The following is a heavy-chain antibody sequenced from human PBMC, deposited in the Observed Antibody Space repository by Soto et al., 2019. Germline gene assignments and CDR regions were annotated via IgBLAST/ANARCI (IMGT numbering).Heavy chain of an antibody. CDR3: ARETDV. CDR2: ISGYSGNT. CDR1: GYTFASYG. J-gene: IGHJ6*02. V-gene: IGHV1-18*04. Sequence: GASVKVSCKASGYTFASYGINWVRQAPVQGLEWMGWISGYSGNTNYAQKFQGRVIMTTDTSTSTAYMELRSLRSDDTAVYYCARETDVWGQGTTVTVSS.